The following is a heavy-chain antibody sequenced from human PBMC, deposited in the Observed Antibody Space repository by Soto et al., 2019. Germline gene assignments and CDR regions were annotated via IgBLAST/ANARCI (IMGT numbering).Heavy chain of an antibody. CDR2: IIPIFGTA. V-gene: IGHV1-69*13. CDR1: GGTFSSYA. D-gene: IGHD3-3*01. Sequence: SVKVSCKASGGTFSSYAISRVRQAPGQGLEWMGGIIPIFGTANYAQKFQGRVTITADESTSTAYMELSSLRSEDTAVYYCASHGYYDFWSGYYEYWFDPWGQGTLVTVSS. CDR3: ASHGYYDFWSGYYEYWFDP. J-gene: IGHJ5*02.